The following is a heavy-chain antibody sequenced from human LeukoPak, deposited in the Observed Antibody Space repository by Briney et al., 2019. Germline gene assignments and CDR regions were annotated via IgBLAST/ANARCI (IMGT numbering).Heavy chain of an antibody. J-gene: IGHJ6*02. D-gene: IGHD5-18*01. CDR1: GYSFTSYW. V-gene: IGHV5-51*01. Sequence: GESLKISCKGSGYSFTSYWIGWVRPMPGKGLEWMGIIYPGDSDTRYSPSFQGQVTISADKSISTAYLQWSSLKASDTAMYYCARAYSYGYYYYYYGMDVWGQGTTVTVSS. CDR2: IYPGDSDT. CDR3: ARAYSYGYYYYYYGMDV.